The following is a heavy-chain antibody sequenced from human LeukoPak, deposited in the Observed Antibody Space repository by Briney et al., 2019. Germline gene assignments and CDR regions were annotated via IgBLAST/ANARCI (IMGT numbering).Heavy chain of an antibody. CDR3: AKNSPGRAIDY. CDR2: IGTGRDT. J-gene: IGHJ4*02. D-gene: IGHD2-15*01. Sequence: GGSLRLSCAASGFTFTTYAMSWVRQAPGKGLEWVSTIGTGRDTYYTDSVKGRFTISRDNSKNTLSLQMNSLRAEDTAKYYCAKNSPGRAIDYWGQGTLVIVSS. V-gene: IGHV3-23*01. CDR1: GFTFTTYA.